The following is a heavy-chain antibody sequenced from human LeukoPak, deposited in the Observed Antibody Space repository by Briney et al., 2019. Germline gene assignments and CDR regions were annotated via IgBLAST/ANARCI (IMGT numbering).Heavy chain of an antibody. Sequence: GGSLRLSCAASGFTFSTYWMSWVRQAPGKGLEWVANIKQDGSEKYYVDSVKGRFTISRDNAKNSLYLQMNSLRAEDTAVYYCARDLCSYDSSGYYFYWGQGTLVTVSS. CDR3: ARDLCSYDSSGYYFY. V-gene: IGHV3-7*01. CDR2: IKQDGSEK. CDR1: GFTFSTYW. D-gene: IGHD3-22*01. J-gene: IGHJ4*02.